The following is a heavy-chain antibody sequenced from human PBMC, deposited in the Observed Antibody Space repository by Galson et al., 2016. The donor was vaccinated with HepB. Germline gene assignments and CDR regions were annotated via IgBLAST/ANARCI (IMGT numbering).Heavy chain of an antibody. J-gene: IGHJ4*02. Sequence: PALVKPTQTLTLSCTFSGFSLPSRTMGVGWIRQPPGKPLEWLALVFGHNDKCYSSSLRSRPTVTKDTAKNQVVLVMTNMDPVDTGTYFCAHVKAVISWRGISSYYFHYWGQGALVTVSS. CDR2: VFGHNDK. CDR3: AHVKAVISWRGISSYYFHY. CDR1: GFSLPSRTMG. V-gene: IGHV2-5*01. D-gene: IGHD2-21*01.